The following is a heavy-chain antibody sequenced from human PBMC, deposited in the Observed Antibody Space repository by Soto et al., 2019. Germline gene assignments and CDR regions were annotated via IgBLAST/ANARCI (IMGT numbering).Heavy chain of an antibody. CDR2: TYYRSKWYN. CDR3: ARERGFLSEALDI. V-gene: IGHV6-1*01. Sequence: SQTLSLTCAISGDSFSSNGVAWNWIRQSPSRGLEWLGRTYYRSKWYNDYAVSVKSRITINPDTSKNQFSLQLNSVTPEDTAVYYCARERGFLSEALDIWGRGTMVTVSS. CDR1: GDSFSSNGVA. J-gene: IGHJ3*02. D-gene: IGHD3-10*01.